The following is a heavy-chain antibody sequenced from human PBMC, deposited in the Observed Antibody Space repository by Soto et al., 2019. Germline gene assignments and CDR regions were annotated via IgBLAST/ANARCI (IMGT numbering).Heavy chain of an antibody. CDR1: GGTFSSYA. CDR2: IIPIFGTA. CDR3: ARFLKGYYDSSGYAFDT. D-gene: IGHD3-22*01. V-gene: IGHV1-69*01. Sequence: QVQLVQSGAEVKKPGSSVKVSCKASGGTFSSYAISWVRQAPGQGLEWMGGIIPIFGTANYAQKFQGRVRITADESTSTAYRGLSGLSSEDTAVYYCARFLKGYYDSSGYAFDTWGQGTWVTVS. J-gene: IGHJ3*02.